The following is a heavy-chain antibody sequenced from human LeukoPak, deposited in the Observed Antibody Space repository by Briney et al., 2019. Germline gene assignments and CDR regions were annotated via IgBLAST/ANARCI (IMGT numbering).Heavy chain of an antibody. D-gene: IGHD3-3*01. V-gene: IGHV3-7*01. J-gene: IGHJ6*04. Sequence: GGSPRLSCAASGFTISNYWMSWVRQAPGKGLEWVANIKQDGSDKYYVGSVKGRFTISRDNAKNSLYLQMNSLRAEDTAVYYCARTPWDFWSNSMDVWGKGTTVTVSS. CDR1: GFTISNYW. CDR2: IKQDGSDK. CDR3: ARTPWDFWSNSMDV.